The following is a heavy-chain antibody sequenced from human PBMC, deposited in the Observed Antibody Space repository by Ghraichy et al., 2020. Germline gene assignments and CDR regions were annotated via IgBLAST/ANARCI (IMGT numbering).Heavy chain of an antibody. Sequence: GGSLRPSCAASGFTFSDYGMHWVRQAPGKGLEWVAFVWNDGNKKYHADSVKGRFTISRDNSKNTLYLQMNSLRVEDTAVYYCAKDPGFIQYGYYMDVWGKGTTVTVSS. D-gene: IGHD3-10*01. CDR2: VWNDGNKK. J-gene: IGHJ6*03. CDR3: AKDPGFIQYGYYMDV. V-gene: IGHV3-30*02. CDR1: GFTFSDYG.